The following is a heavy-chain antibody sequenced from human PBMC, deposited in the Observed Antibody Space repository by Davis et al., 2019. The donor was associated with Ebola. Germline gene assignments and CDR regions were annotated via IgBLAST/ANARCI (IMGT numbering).Heavy chain of an antibody. J-gene: IGHJ2*01. V-gene: IGHV3-20*04. CDR3: ARDLPGGDWYFDL. Sequence: GGSLRLSCAASGFTFDDYGMSWVHQAPGKGLEWVSGINWNGGSTGYADSVKGRFTISRDNAKNTLYLQMSSLRAEDTAVYYCARDLPGGDWYFDLWGRGTLVTVSS. D-gene: IGHD1-14*01. CDR2: INWNGGST. CDR1: GFTFDDYG.